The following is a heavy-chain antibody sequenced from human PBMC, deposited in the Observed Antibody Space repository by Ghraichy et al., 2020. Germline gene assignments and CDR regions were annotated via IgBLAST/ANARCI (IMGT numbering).Heavy chain of an antibody. Sequence: SATLSLTCAVYGGSFSGYYWSWIRQPPGKGLEWIGEINHSGSTNYNPSLKSRVTISVDTSKNQFSLKLSSVTAADTAVYYCARGLSIAVAGSHFDYWGQGTLVTVSS. D-gene: IGHD6-19*01. CDR3: ARGLSIAVAGSHFDY. J-gene: IGHJ4*02. CDR1: GGSFSGYY. CDR2: INHSGST. V-gene: IGHV4-34*01.